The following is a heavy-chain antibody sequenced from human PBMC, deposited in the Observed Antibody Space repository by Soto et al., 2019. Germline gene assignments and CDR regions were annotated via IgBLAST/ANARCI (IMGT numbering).Heavy chain of an antibody. V-gene: IGHV3-48*04. J-gene: IGHJ4*02. CDR3: ARVVPYYYDSSGYFGY. Sequence: GESLKISCAASGFTFSSYSMNWVRQAPGKGLEWVSYISSSGSTIYYADSVKGRFTISRDNAKNSLYLQMNSLRAEDTAVYYCARVVPYYYDSSGYFGYWGQGTLVTVSS. D-gene: IGHD3-22*01. CDR2: ISSSGSTI. CDR1: GFTFSSYS.